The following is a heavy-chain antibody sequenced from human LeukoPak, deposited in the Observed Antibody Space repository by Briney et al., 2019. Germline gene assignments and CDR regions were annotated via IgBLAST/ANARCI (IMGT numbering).Heavy chain of an antibody. CDR3: ARVGVVVAATGNLWFDP. J-gene: IGHJ5*02. CDR2: ISSSGTTI. D-gene: IGHD2-15*01. CDR1: GFTFSSYE. Sequence: PGGSLRLSCAASGFTFSSYEMNWVRQPPGKGLEWVSYISSSGTTIYYADSVKGRFTISRDNAKNSLYLQMNSLRAEDTAVYYCARVGVVVAATGNLWFDPWGQGTLVTVSS. V-gene: IGHV3-48*03.